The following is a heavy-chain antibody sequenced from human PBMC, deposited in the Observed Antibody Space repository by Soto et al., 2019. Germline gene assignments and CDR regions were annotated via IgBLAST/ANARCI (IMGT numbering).Heavy chain of an antibody. CDR2: IYYSGST. CDR3: ARLGRSSGSPRGWFDP. V-gene: IGHV4-39*01. J-gene: IGHJ5*02. D-gene: IGHD3-10*01. Sequence: QLQLQESGPGLVKPSETLSLTCTVSGGSITNSSYYWGWIRQPPGKGLEWIGTIYYSGSTYYNPSVKSRVTISVVTSKNQLSLKLSSVTAADTAVYYCARLGRSSGSPRGWFDPWGQGTLVIVSS. CDR1: GGSITNSSYY.